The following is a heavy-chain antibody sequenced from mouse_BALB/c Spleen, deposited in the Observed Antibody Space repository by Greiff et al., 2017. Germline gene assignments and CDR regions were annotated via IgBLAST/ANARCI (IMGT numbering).Heavy chain of an antibody. J-gene: IGHJ3*01. CDR2: IRLKSDNYAT. Sequence: EVQLQESGGGLVQPGGSMKLSCVASGFTFSSYWMSWVRQSPEKGLEWVAEIRLKSDNYATHYAESVKGKFTISRDDSKSRLYLQMNSLRAEDTGIYYCTPFAYWGQGTLVTVSA. CDR3: TPFAY. CDR1: GFTFSSYW. V-gene: IGHV6-6*02.